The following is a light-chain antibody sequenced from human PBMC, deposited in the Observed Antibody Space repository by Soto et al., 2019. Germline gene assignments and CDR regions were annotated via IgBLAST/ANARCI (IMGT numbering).Light chain of an antibody. J-gene: IGKJ1*01. CDR1: QSVSSNY. V-gene: IGKV3-20*01. CDR3: QQYGGLPRT. Sequence: EVVLTQSPGTLSLSPGGRATLSCRASQSVSSNYLAWYQQKLGQAPRLLIFAASSRATGIPDRFSGSGSGTDFTLTISRLEPEDFAVYYCQQYGGLPRTFGQGKKVEI. CDR2: AAS.